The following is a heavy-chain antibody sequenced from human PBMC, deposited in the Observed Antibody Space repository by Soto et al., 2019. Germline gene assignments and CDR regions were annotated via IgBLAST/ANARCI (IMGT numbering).Heavy chain of an antibody. CDR2: IIPIFGTA. D-gene: IGHD2-2*02. CDR3: ARIKSYTIASGYFDY. CDR1: GGTFSSYA. J-gene: IGHJ4*02. Sequence: QVQLVQSGAEGKKPGSSVKVSCKASGGTFSSYAISWVRQAPGQGLEWMGGIIPIFGTANYAQKFQGRVTITADESTSTAYMELISLRSQDTAVYYCARIKSYTIASGYFDYWGQGTLVTVSS. V-gene: IGHV1-69*01.